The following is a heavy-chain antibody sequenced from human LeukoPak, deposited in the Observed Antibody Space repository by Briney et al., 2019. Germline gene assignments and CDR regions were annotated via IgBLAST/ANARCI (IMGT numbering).Heavy chain of an antibody. Sequence: SETLSLTCTASGASIDTRTSYWGWLRQPPGRGLEWIEPIYHSGTTYYGPYLEIQVSISVDTSKNQFSVKLNSVSAADTAVYYCARHARMSFYGDYLGFDYWGQGILVIVSS. V-gene: IGHV4-39*01. CDR2: IYHSGTT. CDR1: GASIDTRTSY. J-gene: IGHJ4*02. D-gene: IGHD4-17*01. CDR3: ARHARMSFYGDYLGFDY.